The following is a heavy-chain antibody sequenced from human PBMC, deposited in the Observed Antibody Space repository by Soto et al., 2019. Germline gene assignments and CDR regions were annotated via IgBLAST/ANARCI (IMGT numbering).Heavy chain of an antibody. V-gene: IGHV4-34*01. D-gene: IGHD3-9*01. Sequence: QVQLQQWGAGLLKPSETLSLTCAVYGGSFSGYYWSWIRQPPGKGLEWIGEINHSGSTNYNPSLMSRVTISVDTSKSQFSLKLSSVTAADTAVYYCARVRYDILTGYRLDYWGQGTLVTVSS. CDR2: INHSGST. J-gene: IGHJ4*02. CDR3: ARVRYDILTGYRLDY. CDR1: GGSFSGYY.